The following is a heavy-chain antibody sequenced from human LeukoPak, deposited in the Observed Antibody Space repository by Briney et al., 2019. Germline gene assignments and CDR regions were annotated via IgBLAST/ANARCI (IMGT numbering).Heavy chain of an antibody. Sequence: SETLSLTCTVSGGSISSSSYYWGWIRQPPGKGLEWIGSIYYSGSTYYNPSLKSRVTISVDTSKNQFSLKLSSVTAADTAVYYCARDYYGDYYFDPWGQGTLVTVSS. CDR3: ARDYYGDYYFDP. J-gene: IGHJ5*02. D-gene: IGHD4-17*01. CDR2: IYYSGST. V-gene: IGHV4-39*07. CDR1: GGSISSSSYY.